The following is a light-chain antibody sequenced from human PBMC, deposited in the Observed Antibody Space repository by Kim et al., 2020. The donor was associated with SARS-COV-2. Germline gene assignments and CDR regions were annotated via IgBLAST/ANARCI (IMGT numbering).Light chain of an antibody. J-gene: IGKJ1*01. V-gene: IGKV1-39*01. CDR3: QQSYT. CDR1: HTISTY. CDR2: ATS. Sequence: CSLSASVGDRVTITCRTSHTISTYLNWYLQKPGKAPKLLIYATSNLQSGVPSRFSGSGSGTDFTLTISSLQPEDFAAYYCQQSYTFGQGTKVDIK.